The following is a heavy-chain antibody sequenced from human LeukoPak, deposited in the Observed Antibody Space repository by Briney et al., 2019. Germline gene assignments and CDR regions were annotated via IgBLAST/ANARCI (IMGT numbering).Heavy chain of an antibody. CDR2: IKQDGSEV. D-gene: IGHD3-10*01. V-gene: IGHV3-7*01. Sequence: GGSLRLSCVGSGFTFSSLWMSWVRQIPGKGLEWVANIKQDGSEVYYVDSVKGRLTISRDNSAKTVYLQMNSLRPDDAAVYYCVREGYYESGSSPTFYFDFWGQGTVVTVSS. CDR3: VREGYYESGSSPTFYFDF. CDR1: GFTFSSLW. J-gene: IGHJ4*02.